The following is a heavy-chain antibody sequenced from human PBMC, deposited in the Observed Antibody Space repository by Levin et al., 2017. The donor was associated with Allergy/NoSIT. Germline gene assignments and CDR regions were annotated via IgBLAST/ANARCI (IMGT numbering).Heavy chain of an antibody. V-gene: IGHV4-59*08. Sequence: SQTLSLTCTVSGGSISSSYWSWIRQPPGKGLEWIGYIYYSGSTNYNPSLKSRVTISVDTSKNQFSLKLSSVTAADTAVYYCARLEDYYESSGYYSRWGQGTLVTVSS. D-gene: IGHD3-22*01. CDR1: GGSISSSY. CDR2: IYYSGST. J-gene: IGHJ4*02. CDR3: ARLEDYYESSGYYSR.